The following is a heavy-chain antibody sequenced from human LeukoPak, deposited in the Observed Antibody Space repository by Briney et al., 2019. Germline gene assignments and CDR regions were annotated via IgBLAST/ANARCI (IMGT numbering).Heavy chain of an antibody. V-gene: IGHV1-2*02. D-gene: IGHD3-10*02. CDR3: ARGPYVPFPNWYFDL. J-gene: IGHJ2*01. Sequence: SVKVSCKASEYTFTGYYMHWVRQAPGQGLESMGWINPNSGGTHYAPKFQGRVTMTRDTSISTAYMELSRLRSDDTAVYYCARGPYVPFPNWYFDLWGRGTLVTVSS. CDR2: INPNSGGT. CDR1: EYTFTGYY.